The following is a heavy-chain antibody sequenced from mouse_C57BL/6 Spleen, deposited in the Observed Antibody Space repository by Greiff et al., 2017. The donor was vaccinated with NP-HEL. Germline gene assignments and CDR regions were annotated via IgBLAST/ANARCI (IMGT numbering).Heavy chain of an antibody. CDR1: GYSITSGYY. CDR2: ISYDGSN. V-gene: IGHV3-6*01. J-gene: IGHJ2*01. D-gene: IGHD1-1*01. Sequence: EVKLQESGPGLVKPSQSLSLTCSVTGYSITSGYYWNWIRQFPGNKLEWMGYISYDGSNNYNPSLKNRISITRDTSKNQFFLKLNSVTTEDTATYYCARERGSYFDYWGQGTTLTVSS. CDR3: ARERGSYFDY.